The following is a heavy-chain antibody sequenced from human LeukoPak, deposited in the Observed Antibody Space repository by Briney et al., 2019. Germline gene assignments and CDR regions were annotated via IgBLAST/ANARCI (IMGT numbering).Heavy chain of an antibody. CDR1: GFTFGNYA. J-gene: IGHJ4*02. Sequence: GGSLRLSCATSGFTFGNYAMSWVRQAPGKGLEWVSCISNSGGTTYHADSVKGQFAISRDTSKNTLYLQMNSLRVEDTAVYYCAKTSPGYTYGLLDYWGQGTLVTVSS. V-gene: IGHV3-23*01. D-gene: IGHD5-18*01. CDR3: AKTSPGYTYGLLDY. CDR2: ISNSGGTT.